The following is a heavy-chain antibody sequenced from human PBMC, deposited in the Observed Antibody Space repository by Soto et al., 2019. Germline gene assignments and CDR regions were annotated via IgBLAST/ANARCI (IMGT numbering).Heavy chain of an antibody. V-gene: IGHV4-31*03. J-gene: IGHJ5*02. CDR3: AREGGLAYCGGDCLYNWFDP. Sequence: SETLSLTCTVSGGSISSGDYYWSWVRQHPGKGLEWIGYRSYSGSTYYNPSLKSRVTIVVDTSRNQFSLRLSSVTAADTAVYYCAREGGLAYCGGDCLYNWFDPWGQGTLVTVS. D-gene: IGHD2-21*02. CDR1: GGSISSGDYY. CDR2: RSYSGST.